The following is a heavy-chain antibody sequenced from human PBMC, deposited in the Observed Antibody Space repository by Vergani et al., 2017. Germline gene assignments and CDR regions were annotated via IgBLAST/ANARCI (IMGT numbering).Heavy chain of an antibody. Sequence: QVQLVQSGAEVKKPGASVKVSCKASGYTFTSYDINWVRQATGQGLEWMGGIIPIFGTAYYAQKFQGRVTITADESTSTAYMELSSLRSEDTAVYYCAKVSLYSSGSLDYWGQGTLVTVSS. CDR2: IIPIFGTA. CDR3: AKVSLYSSGSLDY. J-gene: IGHJ4*02. CDR1: GYTFTSYD. D-gene: IGHD6-19*01. V-gene: IGHV1-69*01.